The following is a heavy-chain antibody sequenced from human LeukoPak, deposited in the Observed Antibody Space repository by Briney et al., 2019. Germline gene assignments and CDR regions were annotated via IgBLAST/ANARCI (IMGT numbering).Heavy chain of an antibody. CDR1: GGTFSNYA. V-gene: IGHV1-69*13. CDR3: ARGQSDTYDISGAFDI. J-gene: IGHJ3*02. Sequence: ASVKVSCKASGGTFSNYAITWVRQAPGQGLEWMGGIIPIFGTANYAQKFQGRVTITADESTSTAYMELSSLRSEDTAAYYCARGQSDTYDISGAFDIWGQGTMVTVSS. CDR2: IIPIFGTA. D-gene: IGHD3-22*01.